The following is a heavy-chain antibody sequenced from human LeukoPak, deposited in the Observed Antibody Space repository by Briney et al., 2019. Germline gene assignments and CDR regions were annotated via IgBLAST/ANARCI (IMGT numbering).Heavy chain of an antibody. CDR2: ISSSGSTI. CDR1: GFTFSSYE. Sequence: SGGSLRLSCAASGFTFSSYEMNWVRQAPGKELEWVSYISSSGSTIYYADSVKGRFTISRDNAKNSLYLQMNSLRAEDTAVYYCARWYYYYGMDVWGQGTTVTVSS. J-gene: IGHJ6*02. V-gene: IGHV3-48*03. CDR3: ARWYYYYGMDV.